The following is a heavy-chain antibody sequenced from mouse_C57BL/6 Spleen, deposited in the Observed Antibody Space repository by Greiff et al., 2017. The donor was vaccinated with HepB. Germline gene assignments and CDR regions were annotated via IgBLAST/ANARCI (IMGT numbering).Heavy chain of an antibody. J-gene: IGHJ3*01. CDR1: GYTFTDYY. CDR3: ARREAYYDYDGFAY. V-gene: IGHV1-26*01. D-gene: IGHD2-4*01. Sequence: VQLQQSGPELVKPGASVKISCKASGYTFTDYYMNWVKQSHGKSLEWIGDINPNNGGTSYNQKFKGKATLTVDKSSSTAYMELRSLTSEDSAVYYCARREAYYDYDGFAYWGQGTLVTVSA. CDR2: INPNNGGT.